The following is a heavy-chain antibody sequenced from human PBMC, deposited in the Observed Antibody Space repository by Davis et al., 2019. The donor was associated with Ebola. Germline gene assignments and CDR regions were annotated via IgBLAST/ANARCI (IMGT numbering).Heavy chain of an antibody. CDR2: INPSGGST. CDR1: GYTFTSYY. J-gene: IGHJ6*02. D-gene: IGHD3-10*01. Sequence: AASVKVSCKASGYTFTSYYMHWVRQAPGQGLEWMGIINPSGGSTSYAQKLQGRVTMTTDTSTSTAYMELRSLRSDDTAVYYCARDGRMIGYGSGNRLPYYGMDVWGQGTTVTVSS. CDR3: ARDGRMIGYGSGNRLPYYGMDV. V-gene: IGHV1-46*01.